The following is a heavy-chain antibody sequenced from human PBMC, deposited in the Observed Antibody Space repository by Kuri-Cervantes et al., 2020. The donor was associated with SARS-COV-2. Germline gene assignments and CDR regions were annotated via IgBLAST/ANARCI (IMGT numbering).Heavy chain of an antibody. J-gene: IGHJ5*02. Sequence: SVKVSCKASGGTFSSYAISWVRQAPGQGLEWMGRIIPILGTANYVQKFQGRVTITTDESTSTAYMELSSLRSEDTAVYYCASTIFGVDNWFDPWGQGTLVTVSS. V-gene: IGHV1-69*11. CDR2: IIPILGTA. CDR1: GGTFSSYA. CDR3: ASTIFGVDNWFDP. D-gene: IGHD3-3*01.